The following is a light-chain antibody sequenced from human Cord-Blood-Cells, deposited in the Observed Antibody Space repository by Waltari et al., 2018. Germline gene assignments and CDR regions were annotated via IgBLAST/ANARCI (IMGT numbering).Light chain of an antibody. Sequence: QSALTQPASVSGSPGQSITISCTGTRSDVGSYNLFSWYQQHPGKAPKLMIYEVSKRPSGVSNRFSGSKSGNTASLTISGLQAEDEADYYCCSYAGSSTYVFGTWTKVTVL. V-gene: IGLV2-23*02. CDR3: CSYAGSSTYV. CDR1: RSDVGSYNL. CDR2: EVS. J-gene: IGLJ1*01.